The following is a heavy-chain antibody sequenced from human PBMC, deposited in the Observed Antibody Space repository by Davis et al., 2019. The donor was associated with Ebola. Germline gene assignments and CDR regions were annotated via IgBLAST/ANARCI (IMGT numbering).Heavy chain of an antibody. D-gene: IGHD6-13*01. CDR1: GYTFTSYG. CDR2: INAGNGNT. J-gene: IGHJ6*02. V-gene: IGHV1-3*01. CDR3: ARQALAIYYYYYGMDV. Sequence: ASVKVSCKASGYTFTSYGISWVRQAPGQGLEWMGWINAGNGNTKYSQKFQGRVTITRDTSASTAYMELSSLRSEDTAVYYCARQALAIYYYYYGMDVWGQGTTVTVSS.